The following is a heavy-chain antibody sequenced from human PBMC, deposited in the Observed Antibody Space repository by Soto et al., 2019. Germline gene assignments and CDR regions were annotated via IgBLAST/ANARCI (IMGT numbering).Heavy chain of an antibody. CDR2: ISYGGGTT. V-gene: IGHV3-23*01. CDR3: ARDRMFYGMDV. Sequence: GGSLRLSCAASEFTFSNYAMSWVRQAPGKGLEWVSAISYGGGTTYYADSVKGRFTISRDNSKNTLYLQMSSLRAEDTAVYYCARDRMFYGMDVWGQGTTVTVSS. J-gene: IGHJ6*02. D-gene: IGHD3-10*02. CDR1: EFTFSNYA.